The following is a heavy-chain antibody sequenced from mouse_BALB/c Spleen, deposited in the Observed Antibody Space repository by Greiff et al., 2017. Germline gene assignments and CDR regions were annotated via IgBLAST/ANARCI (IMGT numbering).Heavy chain of an antibody. CDR3: ARGDYGSSYEAWFAY. CDR2: IWGDGST. D-gene: IGHD1-1*01. V-gene: IGHV2-6-7*01. J-gene: IGHJ3*01. Sequence: VKLMESGPGLVAPSQSLSITCTVSGFSLTGYGVNWVRQPPGKGLEWLGMIWGDGSTDYNSALKSRLSISKDNSKSQVFLKMNSLQTDDTARYYCARGDYGSSYEAWFAYWGQGTLVTVSA. CDR1: GFSLTGYG.